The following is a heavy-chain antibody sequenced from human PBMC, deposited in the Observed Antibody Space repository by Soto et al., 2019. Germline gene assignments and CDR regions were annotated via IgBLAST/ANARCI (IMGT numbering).Heavy chain of an antibody. CDR2: INPSSGST. CDR3: ARGPYSYRDY. J-gene: IGHJ4*02. CDR1: GYTFTSYY. V-gene: IGHV1-46*01. Sequence: ASVKVSCKASGYTFTSYYMHWVRQAPGQGLEWMGIINPSSGSTIYSQKFQGRVTMTWDTSTTTVYMELSSLRSEDTAVYFCARGPYSYRDYWGQGTLVTVSS. D-gene: IGHD5-18*01.